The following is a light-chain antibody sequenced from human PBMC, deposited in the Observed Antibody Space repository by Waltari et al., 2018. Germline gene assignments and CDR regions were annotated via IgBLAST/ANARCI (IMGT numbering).Light chain of an antibody. J-gene: IGLJ2*01. CDR2: GVS. CDR3: CSHTTSSTLV. CDR1: SSDVGGYNY. Sequence: QSAPTQPTSVSGSLGQSVTISCIGTSSDVGGYNYVSWYQQHPGKAPKLMIFGVSNRPSGVSDRFAGSKSGTTSSLTISVLQAEDVADYYFCSHTTSSTLVFVVGTRLTVL. V-gene: IGLV2-14*03.